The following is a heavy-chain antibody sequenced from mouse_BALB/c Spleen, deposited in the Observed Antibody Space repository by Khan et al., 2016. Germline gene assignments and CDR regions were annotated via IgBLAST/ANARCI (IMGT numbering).Heavy chain of an antibody. J-gene: IGHJ4*01. V-gene: IGHV9-3*02. CDR3: ARSDYDYERAMDY. D-gene: IGHD2-4*01. Sequence: QIQLVQSGPELKKPGETVKISCKASGYIFTNYGMNWVKQAPGKGLKWMCWINTNTGEPTYAEEFKGRFAFSLETSASTAYLQINNLKNEDTATYFCARSDYDYERAMDYWGQGTSVTVSS. CDR2: INTNTGEP. CDR1: GYIFTNYG.